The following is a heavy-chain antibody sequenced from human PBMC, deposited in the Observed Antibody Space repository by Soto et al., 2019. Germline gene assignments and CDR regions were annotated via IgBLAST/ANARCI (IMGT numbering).Heavy chain of an antibody. CDR3: ARAGYYYGSGSYYKAPFDY. V-gene: IGHV1-69*01. CDR1: GGTFSSYA. Sequence: VQLVQSGAEVKKPGSSVKVSCKASGGTFSSYAISWVRQAPGQGLEWMGGIIPIFGTANYAQKFQGRVTITADESTSTAYMELSSLRSEDTAVYYCARAGYYYGSGSYYKAPFDYWAQGTLVIVSS. D-gene: IGHD3-10*01. CDR2: IIPIFGTA. J-gene: IGHJ4*02.